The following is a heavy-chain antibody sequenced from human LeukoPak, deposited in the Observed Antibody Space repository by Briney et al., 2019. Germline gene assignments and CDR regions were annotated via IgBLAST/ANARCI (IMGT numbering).Heavy chain of an antibody. Sequence: ASVKASCKASGNTFIGYWIHWVRQAPGQGLEWMGWINPNSGGTNYAQKFRCWVTMTRDTSISTAYMELSRLRSDDTAVYYCARYYYDSSGYCHFDYWGQGTLVTVSS. J-gene: IGHJ4*02. CDR2: INPNSGGT. V-gene: IGHV1-2*04. D-gene: IGHD3-22*01. CDR1: GNTFIGYW. CDR3: ARYYYDSSGYCHFDY.